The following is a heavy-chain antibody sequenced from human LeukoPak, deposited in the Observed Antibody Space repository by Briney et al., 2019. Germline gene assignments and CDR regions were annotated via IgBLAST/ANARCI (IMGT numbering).Heavy chain of an antibody. D-gene: IGHD3-10*01. CDR3: VRSSASSGPNCFDP. V-gene: IGHV3-64D*09. Sequence: PGGSLRLSCSASGFTFSTYAMHWVRQAPGKGVEYVSAISSDGDSTYNADSVKGRFTISRDNSKNTLYLQMSSLRTEDTAVYYCVRSSASSGPNCFDPWGQGTLVTVSS. J-gene: IGHJ5*02. CDR2: ISSDGDST. CDR1: GFTFSTYA.